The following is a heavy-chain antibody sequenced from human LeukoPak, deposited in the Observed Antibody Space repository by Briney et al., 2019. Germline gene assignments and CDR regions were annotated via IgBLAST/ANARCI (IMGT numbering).Heavy chain of an antibody. CDR2: ISWNSDSI. V-gene: IGHV3-9*01. Sequence: GGSLRLSCAASGFTFDDYAMHWVRQAPGKGLEWVSGISWNSDSIGYADSAKGRFTISRDNAKNSLYLQMNSLRAEDTALYYCAKDFYSSSWSFFDYWGQGTLVTVSS. J-gene: IGHJ4*02. D-gene: IGHD6-13*01. CDR1: GFTFDDYA. CDR3: AKDFYSSSWSFFDY.